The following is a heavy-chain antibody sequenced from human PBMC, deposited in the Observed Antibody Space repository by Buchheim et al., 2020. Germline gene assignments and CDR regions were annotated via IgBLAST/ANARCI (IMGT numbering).Heavy chain of an antibody. Sequence: EVHLVESGGTLVHPGGSLRLSCAASGFIFSNYNLNWFRQAPGKGLEWVSYISYNGGALYYADSVKGRFTISRDNAKNSVHLQMNSLRAEDTAVYYCATDLQNYYGSGHGWGQGTL. D-gene: IGHD3-10*01. CDR1: GFIFSNYN. CDR2: ISYNGGAL. CDR3: ATDLQNYYGSGHG. J-gene: IGHJ4*02. V-gene: IGHV3-48*01.